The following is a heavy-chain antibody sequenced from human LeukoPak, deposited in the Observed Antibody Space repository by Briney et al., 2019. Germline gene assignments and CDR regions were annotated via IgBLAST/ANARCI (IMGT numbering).Heavy chain of an antibody. V-gene: IGHV3-30*02. J-gene: IGHJ4*01. D-gene: IGHD6-6*01. CDR2: IRYDGSNK. CDR3: AKEFYSSSSVDY. CDR1: GLTFSSYG. Sequence: GGSLRLSCAAPGLTFSSYGMHWVREAPGKTLDRVAFIRYDGSNKYYADSVKGRFTISRDNSKNTLYLQMNSLRAEDTAVYYCAKEFYSSSSVDYWGQGTLVTVSS.